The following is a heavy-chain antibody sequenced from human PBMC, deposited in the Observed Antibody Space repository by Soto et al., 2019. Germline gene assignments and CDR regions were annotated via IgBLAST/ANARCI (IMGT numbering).Heavy chain of an antibody. CDR1: GGSIRSSHW. V-gene: IGHV4-4*02. D-gene: IGHD4-17*01. CDR3: ARRAPYGDSY. Sequence: VQLQESGPGLVKPSGTLSLTCAVSGGSIRSSHWWSWVRQPPGKGLEWIGAIYHSGSTNYNPFLKNRVTISVDKAKNQFSLKLSSVTAADTGVYYCARRAPYGDSYWGQGTLVTVSS. CDR2: IYHSGST. J-gene: IGHJ4*02.